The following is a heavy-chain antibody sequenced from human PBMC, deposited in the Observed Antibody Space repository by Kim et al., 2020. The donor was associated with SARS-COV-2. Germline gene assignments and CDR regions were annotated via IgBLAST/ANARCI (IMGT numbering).Heavy chain of an antibody. V-gene: IGHV4-34*01. J-gene: IGHJ4*02. CDR1: GGSFSGYY. CDR2: INHSGST. CDR3: ARAGSFPKYSGSYSPKYFDY. D-gene: IGHD1-26*01. Sequence: SETLSLTCAVYGGSFSGYYWSWIRQPPGKGLEWIGEINHSGSTNYNPSLKSRVTISVDTSKNQFSLKLSSVTAADTAVYYCARAGSFPKYSGSYSPKYFDYWGQGTLVTVSS.